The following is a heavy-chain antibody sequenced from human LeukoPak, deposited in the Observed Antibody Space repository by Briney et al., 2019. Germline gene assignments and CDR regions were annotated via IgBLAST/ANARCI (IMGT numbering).Heavy chain of an antibody. CDR3: ARDRLRELLQESLIY. CDR1: GFTFSSYA. CDR2: ISYDGSNK. V-gene: IGHV3-30-3*01. D-gene: IGHD1-26*01. Sequence: PGGSLRLSCAASGFTFSSYAMHWVRQAPGKGLEWVAVISYDGSNKYYADSVKGRFTISRDNSKNTLYLQMNSLRAEDTAVYYCARDRLRELLQESLIYWGQGTLVTVSS. J-gene: IGHJ4*02.